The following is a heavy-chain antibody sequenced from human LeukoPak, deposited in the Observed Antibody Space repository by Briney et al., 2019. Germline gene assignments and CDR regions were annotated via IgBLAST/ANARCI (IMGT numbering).Heavy chain of an antibody. CDR3: ARLGTAVPGNAHFPPDY. Sequence: SQTLSLTCTVSGGSISGFYWSWIRQPPEKGLECVGYIPYSGSTNYNPSLKSRVTVLLDTSKNQFSLKLSSVTAADTAVYYCARLGTAVPGNAHFPPDYWGQGTRVTVSS. CDR2: IPYSGST. D-gene: IGHD1-1*01. V-gene: IGHV4-59*08. J-gene: IGHJ4*02. CDR1: GGSISGFY.